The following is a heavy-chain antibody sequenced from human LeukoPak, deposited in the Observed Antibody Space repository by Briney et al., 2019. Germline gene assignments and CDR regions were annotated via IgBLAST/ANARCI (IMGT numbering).Heavy chain of an antibody. CDR2: ISYSGTT. V-gene: IGHV4-30-4*08. D-gene: IGHD2-2*01. J-gene: IGHJ4*02. CDR1: GASISPYY. CDR3: ARGTRGGHFDY. Sequence: SETLSLTCTVSGASISPYYWSWIRQPPGKGLEWIGYISYSGTTYYNPSLKSRGTISEDTSKNQFSLKLTSVTAADTAVYYCARGTRGGHFDYWGQGTLVPVSS.